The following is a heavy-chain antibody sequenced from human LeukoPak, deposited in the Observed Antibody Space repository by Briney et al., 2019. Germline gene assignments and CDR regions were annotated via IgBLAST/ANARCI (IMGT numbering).Heavy chain of an antibody. D-gene: IGHD2-21*01. J-gene: IGHJ6*03. CDR2: IKQDGSEK. CDR1: GFRFSSRDW. V-gene: IGHV3-7*01. Sequence: GGSLRLSCVASGFRFSSRDWMTWVRQAPGKGLEWVANIKQDGSEKNYVDSVKGRFIISRDNSKNTMYLQMNRLRAGDTAVYYLARRLMAYGIAYMDVWGRGTTVTVSS. CDR3: ARRLMAYGIAYMDV.